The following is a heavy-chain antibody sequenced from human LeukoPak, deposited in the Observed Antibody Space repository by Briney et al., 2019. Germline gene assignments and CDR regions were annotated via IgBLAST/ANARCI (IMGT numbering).Heavy chain of an antibody. CDR2: INPNSGGT. CDR3: ARVGEEQWLFDFDY. D-gene: IGHD6-19*01. J-gene: IGHJ4*02. V-gene: IGHV1-2*02. Sequence: ASVKVSCKASGYTFTGYYMHWVRQAPGQGLEWMGWINPNSGGTNYAQKFQGRVTMTRDTFISTAYMELSRLRSDDTAVYYCARVGEEQWLFDFDYWGQGTLVTVSS. CDR1: GYTFTGYY.